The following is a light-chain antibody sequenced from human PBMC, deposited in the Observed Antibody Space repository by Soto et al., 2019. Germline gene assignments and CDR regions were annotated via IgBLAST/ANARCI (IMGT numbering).Light chain of an antibody. V-gene: IGLV2-14*01. J-gene: IGLJ3*02. Sequence: QSALTQPASVSGSPGQSITISCTGSSNDVGAYNYVSWYLQHPGKAPKLLIYGVGNRPSGVSARFSGSKSGDTASLTISGLQAEDEADYYCAAWDDSLSGWVFGGGTKVTVL. CDR2: GVG. CDR3: AAWDDSLSGWV. CDR1: SNDVGAYNY.